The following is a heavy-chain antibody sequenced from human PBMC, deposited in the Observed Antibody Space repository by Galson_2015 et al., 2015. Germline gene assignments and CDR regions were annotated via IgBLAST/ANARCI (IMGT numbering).Heavy chain of an antibody. CDR2: IYYSGST. Sequence: LSLTCTVSGGSISSGGYYWSWIRQHPGKGLEWIGYIYYSGSTFHNPSLKSRVTISLDTSKNHFSLKLSSVTAADTAVYYCARGLVVVAATTNWFDPWGQGTLVTVSS. D-gene: IGHD2-15*01. CDR3: ARGLVVVAATTNWFDP. V-gene: IGHV4-31*03. CDR1: GGSISSGGYY. J-gene: IGHJ5*02.